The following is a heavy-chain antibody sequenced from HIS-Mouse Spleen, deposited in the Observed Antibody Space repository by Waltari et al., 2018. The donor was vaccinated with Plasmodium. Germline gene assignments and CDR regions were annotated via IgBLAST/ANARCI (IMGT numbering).Heavy chain of an antibody. V-gene: IGHV3-21*01. Sequence: EVQLVESGGGLVKPGGSLRLSCAASGFTFSSYSMNWVRQAPGKGLEWVSSISSSSSYIYYADSVKGRFTISRDNAKNSLYLQMNSLRAEDTAVYYCARGGIAVAGDGMDVWGQGTTVTVSS. CDR1: GFTFSSYS. J-gene: IGHJ6*02. D-gene: IGHD6-19*01. CDR2: ISSSSSYI. CDR3: ARGGIAVAGDGMDV.